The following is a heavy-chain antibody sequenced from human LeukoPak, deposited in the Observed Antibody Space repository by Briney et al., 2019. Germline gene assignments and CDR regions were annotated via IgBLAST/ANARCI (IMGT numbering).Heavy chain of an antibody. CDR1: GFTFSSYS. Sequence: GGSLRLSCAASGFTFSSYSMNWVRQAPGKGLEWVSSISSSSSYIYYADSVKGRFTISRDNAKNSLYLQMNSLRAEDTAVYYCARHDYGDYGGGEGYWGQGTLVTVSS. J-gene: IGHJ4*02. CDR3: ARHDYGDYGGGEGY. D-gene: IGHD4-17*01. CDR2: ISSSSSYI. V-gene: IGHV3-21*01.